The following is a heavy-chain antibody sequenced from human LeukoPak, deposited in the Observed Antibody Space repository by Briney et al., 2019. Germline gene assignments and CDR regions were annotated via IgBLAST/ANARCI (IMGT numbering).Heavy chain of an antibody. D-gene: IGHD5-18*01. J-gene: IGHJ4*02. CDR3: VGGYSYGFYFDY. CDR1: GYSFTGYY. CDR2: INPNSGGP. V-gene: IGHV1-2*06. Sequence: ASVKVSCKTSGYSFTGYYIHWVRQAPGQGLEWMGRINPNSGGPNYGQKFQGTVTMTRDTPISTAYLELSNLRSDDTAAYYCVGGYSYGFYFDYWGQGSLVTVSS.